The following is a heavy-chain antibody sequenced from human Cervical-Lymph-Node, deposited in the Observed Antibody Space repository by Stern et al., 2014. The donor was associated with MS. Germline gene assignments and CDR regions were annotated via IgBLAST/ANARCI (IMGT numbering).Heavy chain of an antibody. V-gene: IGHV3-33*01. Sequence: MQLVESGGGVVQPGRSLRLSCAASGFTFSNHGMHWVRQAPGTGLEWVAIIWYDGTYRFYADSVKGRFTISRDNSKNTLYLQMNSLRVEDTALYYCARGDVVGAIGHFDYWGQGTLVTVSS. J-gene: IGHJ4*02. CDR3: ARGDVVGAIGHFDY. CDR2: IWYDGTYR. D-gene: IGHD1-26*01. CDR1: GFTFSNHG.